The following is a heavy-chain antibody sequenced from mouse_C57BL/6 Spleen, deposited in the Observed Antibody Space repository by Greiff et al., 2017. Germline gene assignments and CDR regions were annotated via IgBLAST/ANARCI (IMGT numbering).Heavy chain of an antibody. Sequence: EVKLVESGGDLVKPGGSLKLSCAASGFTFSSYGMSWVRQTPDKRLEWVATISSGGSYTYYPDSVKGRFTISRDNAKNTLYLQMSSLKSEDTAMYYCARHPNYDYDGDWCAYWGQGTLVTVSA. CDR3: ARHPNYDYDGDWCAY. V-gene: IGHV5-6*01. D-gene: IGHD2-4*01. CDR1: GFTFSSYG. CDR2: ISSGGSYT. J-gene: IGHJ3*01.